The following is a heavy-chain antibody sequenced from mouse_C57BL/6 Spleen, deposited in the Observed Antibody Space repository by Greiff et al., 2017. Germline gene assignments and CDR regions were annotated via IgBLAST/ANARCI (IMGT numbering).Heavy chain of an antibody. CDR2: IWRGGST. CDR3: TYGSIYGYFDI. V-gene: IGHV2-5*01. J-gene: IGHJ1*03. CDR1: GFSLTSYG. Sequence: VQLQQSGPGLVQPSQSLSILCTVSGFSLTSYGVHWVRQSPGKGLEWLGVIWRGGSTDYNAAFMSRLSITKDNSKSQVFCKMNSLQADDTAIYYCTYGSIYGYFDIWGTGTGVTVSS. D-gene: IGHD1-1*01.